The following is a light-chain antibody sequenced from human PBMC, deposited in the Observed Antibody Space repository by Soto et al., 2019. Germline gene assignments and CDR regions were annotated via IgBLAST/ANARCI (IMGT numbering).Light chain of an antibody. CDR2: AAS. J-gene: IGKJ1*01. CDR3: QQSYSVPR. Sequence: DIPMTQSPSSLSASVGDRVTITCRASQSISNYLNWYQQKSGKVPRLLIYAASSLQPGVPSRFSGTGTGTAFTLTITSLQPEDSATYYCQQSYSVPRFGPGTRVDLK. CDR1: QSISNY. V-gene: IGKV1-39*01.